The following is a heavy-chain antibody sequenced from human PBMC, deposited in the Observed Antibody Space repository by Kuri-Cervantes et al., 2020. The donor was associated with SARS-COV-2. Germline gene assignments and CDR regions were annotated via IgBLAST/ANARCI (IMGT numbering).Heavy chain of an antibody. Sequence: ASVKVSCKASGYTFTSYAMNWVRQAPGQGLEWMGIINPSGGSTSYAQKFQGRVTMTRDTSTSTVYMELSSLRSEDTAVYYCARSDCSSTSCYYYYYGMDVWGQGTTVTVSS. D-gene: IGHD2-2*01. V-gene: IGHV1-46*01. CDR1: GYTFTSYA. CDR3: ARSDCSSTSCYYYYYGMDV. J-gene: IGHJ6*02. CDR2: INPSGGST.